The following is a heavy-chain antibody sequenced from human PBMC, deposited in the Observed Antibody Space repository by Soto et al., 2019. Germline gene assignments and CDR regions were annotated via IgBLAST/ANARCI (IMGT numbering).Heavy chain of an antibody. V-gene: IGHV3-23*01. CDR1: GFTLSNYA. CDR2: IGGNSSNT. D-gene: IGHD5-18*01. CDR3: AKGSAMVDY. J-gene: IGHJ4*02. Sequence: GGSLRLSCAASGFTLSNYAVNWVRQAPGKGLEWVSSIGGNSSNTYYADSVKGRFTISRDNSKNTLYLQMNSLRAEDTAVYYCAKGSAMVDYWGQGTVVTVSS.